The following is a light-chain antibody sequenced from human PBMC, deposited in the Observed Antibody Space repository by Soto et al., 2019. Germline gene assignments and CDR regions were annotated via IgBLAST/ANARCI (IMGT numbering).Light chain of an antibody. Sequence: DIQMTQSPSSLSASVGDRVTITCRASQSISSYLNWYQQKPGKAPKLLIYAASGLPSGVPSRFSGSGSGTDFTLTISSLQPEDFATYYCQQANSFPLTFGGGTKV. CDR3: QQANSFPLT. V-gene: IGKV1-39*01. CDR2: AAS. J-gene: IGKJ4*01. CDR1: QSISSY.